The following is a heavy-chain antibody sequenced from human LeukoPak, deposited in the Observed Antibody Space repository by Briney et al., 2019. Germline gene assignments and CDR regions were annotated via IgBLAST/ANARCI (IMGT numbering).Heavy chain of an antibody. J-gene: IGHJ6*03. CDR1: GGSISSSSDY. Sequence: SETLSLTCTVSGGSISSSSDYWGRVRQPPGKGLEWIGSMFYGGSTYYNPSLKSRVTISVDTSKNQFSLKLSSVTAADTAVYYCARVWVRYFHPSRYYMDVWGKGTTVTVSS. CDR2: MFYGGST. CDR3: ARVWVRYFHPSRYYMDV. D-gene: IGHD3-9*01. V-gene: IGHV4-39*07.